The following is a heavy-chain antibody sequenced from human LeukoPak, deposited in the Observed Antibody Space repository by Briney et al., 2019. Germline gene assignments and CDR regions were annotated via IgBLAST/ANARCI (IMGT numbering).Heavy chain of an antibody. CDR2: INPNSGGT. CDR3: ARDDLYSSSSEYYYYYGMDV. J-gene: IGHJ6*02. D-gene: IGHD6-6*01. CDR1: GYTFTGYY. Sequence: GASVKVSCKASGYTFTGYYMHWVRQAPGQGLEWMGWINPNSGGTNYAQKFQGRVTMTRDTSISTAYTELSRLRSDDTAVYYCARDDLYSSSSEYYYYYGMDVWGQGTTVTVSS. V-gene: IGHV1-2*02.